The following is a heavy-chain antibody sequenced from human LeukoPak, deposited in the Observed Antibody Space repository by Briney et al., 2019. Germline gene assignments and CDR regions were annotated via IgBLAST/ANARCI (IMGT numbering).Heavy chain of an antibody. CDR3: ARYYFWTGSYFFDY. D-gene: IGHD3/OR15-3a*01. CDR2: IYPGDSDT. V-gene: IGHV5-51*01. Sequence: HGESLKISCKTSGFTFTTHWIAWVRQMPGKGLELMGIIYPGDSDTNYSPSFQGQVTISADKSSNTAYLQWSSLKASATAMYYCARYYFWTGSYFFDYWGQGTLVTVSS. CDR1: GFTFTTHW. J-gene: IGHJ4*02.